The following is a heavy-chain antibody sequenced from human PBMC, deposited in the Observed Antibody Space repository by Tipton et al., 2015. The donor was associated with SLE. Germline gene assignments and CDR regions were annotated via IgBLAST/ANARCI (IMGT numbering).Heavy chain of an antibody. V-gene: IGHV4-34*09. J-gene: IGHJ4*02. CDR1: GFTFSNAW. Sequence: LRLSCAASGFTFSNAWMSWVRQAPGKGLEWIGEINHTGGTNYNPSLQSRLTMSVDTSRNQFSLKLTSVTAADTAVYFCARFDYSNWDDYWGQGTLVTVSS. CDR3: ARFDYSNWDDY. D-gene: IGHD4-11*01. CDR2: INHTGGT.